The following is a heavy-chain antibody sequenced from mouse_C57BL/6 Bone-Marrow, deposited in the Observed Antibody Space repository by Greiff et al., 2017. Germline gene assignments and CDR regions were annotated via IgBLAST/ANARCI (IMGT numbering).Heavy chain of an antibody. J-gene: IGHJ3*01. CDR3: ARWPTGTWFAY. V-gene: IGHV1-59*01. CDR1: GYTFTSYW. CDR2: IDPSDSYT. Sequence: VQLQQPGAELVRPGTSVKLSCKASGYTFTSYWMHWVKQRPGQGLEWIGVIDPSDSYTNYNQKFKGKATLTVDTSSSTAYMQLSSLPSEDSAVYYCARWPTGTWFAYWGQGTPVTVSA. D-gene: IGHD4-1*02.